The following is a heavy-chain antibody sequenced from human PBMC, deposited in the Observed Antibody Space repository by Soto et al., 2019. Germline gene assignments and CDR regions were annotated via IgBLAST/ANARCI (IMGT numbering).Heavy chain of an antibody. D-gene: IGHD3-22*01. CDR2: ISYDGTYK. Sequence: PGGSLRLSCVASRFSFGTYAMHWVRQAPGKGLEWVAVISYDGTYKFYTDSVKGRFTISRDNSKSTLFLEMHSLGAEDTAAYFCARDYDSTGHPPWGRLDNWGQGTVVTVSS. J-gene: IGHJ4*02. CDR1: RFSFGTYA. V-gene: IGHV3-30*04. CDR3: ARDYDSTGHPPWGRLDN.